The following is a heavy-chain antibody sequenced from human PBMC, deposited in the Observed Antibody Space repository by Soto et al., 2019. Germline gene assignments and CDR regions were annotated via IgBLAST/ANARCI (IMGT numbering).Heavy chain of an antibody. V-gene: IGHV3-23*01. D-gene: IGHD5-18*01. CDR3: VRGYSYV. Sequence: EVHLLESGGGFLQPGGSLRLSCAASGFSFSIFAMNWVRQAPGKGLEWVSTISSGGGTTLYADSVKGRFTISRDNSKNTVSLQMNSLRAEDTAVDYCVRGYSYVWGQGTLVTVSS. CDR1: GFSFSIFA. CDR2: ISSGGGTT. J-gene: IGHJ4*02.